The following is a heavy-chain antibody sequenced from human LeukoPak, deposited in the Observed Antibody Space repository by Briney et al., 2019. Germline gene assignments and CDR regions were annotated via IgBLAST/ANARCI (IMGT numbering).Heavy chain of an antibody. CDR1: GGSISSYY. CDR3: ARVDNSSAAIDY. Sequence: SETLSLTCTVSGGSISSYYWSWIRQPPGKGLEWIGYIYYSGSTNYNPSLKRRVTISVDTSKNQFSLKLSSVTAADTAVYYCARVDNSSAAIDYWGQGTLVTVSS. CDR2: IYYSGST. J-gene: IGHJ4*02. D-gene: IGHD6-19*01. V-gene: IGHV4-59*01.